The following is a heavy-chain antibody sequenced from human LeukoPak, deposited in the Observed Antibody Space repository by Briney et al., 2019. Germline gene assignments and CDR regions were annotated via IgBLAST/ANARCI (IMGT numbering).Heavy chain of an antibody. V-gene: IGHV4-34*01. CDR2: INHSGST. J-gene: IGHJ5*02. CDR3: ARGPMYDFWSGYPSGEFDP. Sequence: SETLSLTCAVYGGSFSGYYWSWIRQPPGKGLEWIGEINHSGSTNYNPSLKSRVTISVDTSKNQFSLKLSSVTAADTAVYYCARGPMYDFWSGYPSGEFDPWGQGTLVAVSS. D-gene: IGHD3-3*01. CDR1: GGSFSGYY.